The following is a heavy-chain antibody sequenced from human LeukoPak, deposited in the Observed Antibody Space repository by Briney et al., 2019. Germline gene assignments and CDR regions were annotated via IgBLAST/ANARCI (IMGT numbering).Heavy chain of an antibody. J-gene: IGHJ3*02. CDR3: ARGGVVVTFGDAFDI. CDR1: GFSFSDYA. Sequence: GGSLRLSCAASGFSFSDYAMSWVRQTPGKGLEWVSGISGSGGSTYYADSVKGRFTISRDNSKNTLYLQMNSLRAEDTAVYYCARGGVVVTFGDAFDIWGQGTMVTVSS. V-gene: IGHV3-23*01. D-gene: IGHD2-21*02. CDR2: ISGSGGST.